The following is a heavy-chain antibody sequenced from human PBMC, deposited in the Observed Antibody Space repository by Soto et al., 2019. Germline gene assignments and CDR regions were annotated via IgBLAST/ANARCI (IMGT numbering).Heavy chain of an antibody. J-gene: IGHJ4*02. V-gene: IGHV3-74*01. CDR1: GFTFSSYW. CDR3: ARYASMDYFDY. CDR2: INSDGSST. Sequence: EVQLVESGGGLVQPGGSLRLSCAASGFTFSSYWMHWVRQAPGKGLVWVSRINSDGSSTSYADSVKGRFTISRDNAKNTLYLQMNSRLRAEDTAVYYCARYASMDYFDYWGQGTLVTVSS. D-gene: IGHD3-16*01.